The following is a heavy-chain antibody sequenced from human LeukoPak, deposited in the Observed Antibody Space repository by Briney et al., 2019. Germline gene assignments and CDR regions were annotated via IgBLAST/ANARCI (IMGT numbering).Heavy chain of an antibody. D-gene: IGHD3-22*01. Sequence: GGSLRLSCAASGFTFSSYSMNWVRQAPGKRLEWVSSISSSSSYIYYADSVKGRFTISRDNAKNSLYLQMNSLRAEDTAVYYCARGGDYYDSYFDYWGQGTLVTVSS. CDR3: ARGGDYYDSYFDY. V-gene: IGHV3-21*01. CDR2: ISSSSSYI. CDR1: GFTFSSYS. J-gene: IGHJ4*02.